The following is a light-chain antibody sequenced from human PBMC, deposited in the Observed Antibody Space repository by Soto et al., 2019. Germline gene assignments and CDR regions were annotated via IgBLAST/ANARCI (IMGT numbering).Light chain of an antibody. CDR3: SSYTSTHFVI. Sequence: QSALTQPASVSGSPGQSITISCTGSSSDIGDYNYVSWYKHHPGKAPKLMIYDVSNRPSGVSNRFSGSKSGNTASLTISGLQAEDEADYYGSSYTSTHFVIFGGGTKLTVL. J-gene: IGLJ2*01. CDR2: DVS. CDR1: SSDIGDYNY. V-gene: IGLV2-14*03.